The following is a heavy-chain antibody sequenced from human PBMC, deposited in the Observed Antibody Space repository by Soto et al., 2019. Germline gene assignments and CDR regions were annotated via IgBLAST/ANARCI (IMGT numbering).Heavy chain of an antibody. CDR3: ARGRYCLTGRCFPNWFDS. CDR1: GDSISNLDYF. V-gene: IGHV4-30-4*01. Sequence: SETLSLTCSVSGDSISNLDYFWAWIRQPPGQALEYIGYIYKSATTYYNPSFESRVAISVDTSKSQFSLNVTSVTTADTAVYFCARGRYCLTGRCFPNWFDSWGQGALVTVS. J-gene: IGHJ5*01. CDR2: IYKSATT. D-gene: IGHD7-27*01.